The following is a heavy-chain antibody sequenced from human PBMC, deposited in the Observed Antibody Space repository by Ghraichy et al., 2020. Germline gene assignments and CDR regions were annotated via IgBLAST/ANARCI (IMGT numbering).Heavy chain of an antibody. V-gene: IGHV4-34*01. D-gene: IGHD3-10*01. CDR3: ARGGWFGELSS. J-gene: IGHJ4*02. Sequence: SQTLSLTCAVYGGSFSGYYWSWIRQPPGKGLEWIGEINHSGSTNYNPSLKSRVTISVDTSKNQFSLKLSSVTAADTAVYYCARGGWFGELSSWGQGTLVTVPS. CDR2: INHSGST. CDR1: GGSFSGYY.